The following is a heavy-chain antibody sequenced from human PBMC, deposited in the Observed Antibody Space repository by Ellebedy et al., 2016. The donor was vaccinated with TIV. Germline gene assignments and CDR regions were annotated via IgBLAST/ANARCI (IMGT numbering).Heavy chain of an antibody. CDR2: INAGNGNT. CDR3: ARAMYGMGWFDP. J-gene: IGHJ5*02. Sequence: AASVNVSCKASGYTLTSYAMQWVRQAPGQRLEWMGWINAGNGNTKYSQKFQGRVTITRDTYANIAYMEFSSLRSEDTAVYYCARAMYGMGWFDPWGQGTLVTVSS. D-gene: IGHD2-8*01. V-gene: IGHV1-3*01. CDR1: GYTLTSYA.